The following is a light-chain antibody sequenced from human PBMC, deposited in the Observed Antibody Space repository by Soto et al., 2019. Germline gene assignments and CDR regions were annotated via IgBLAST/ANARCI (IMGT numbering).Light chain of an antibody. J-gene: IGKJ1*01. CDR1: QSISGW. CDR3: QQSYSTPTWT. Sequence: DIQLTRSPSTLSSSVGDRVTIDCRASQSISGWLAWYQQKPGKAPKLLIYDASSLESGVPSRFSGSGSGTDFTLTISSLQPEDFATYYCQQSYSTPTWTFGQGTKVDIK. V-gene: IGKV1-5*01. CDR2: DAS.